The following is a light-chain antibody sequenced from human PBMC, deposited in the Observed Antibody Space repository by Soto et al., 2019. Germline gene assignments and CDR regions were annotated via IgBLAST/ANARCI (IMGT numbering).Light chain of an antibody. V-gene: IGLV1-44*01. J-gene: IGLJ2*01. CDR3: AVGDDILNRPV. CDR1: RSNIAGNA. CDR2: SDS. Sequence: QSVLSQPPSASGTPGQRVTISCSGTRSNIAGNAVNWYQQLPGTAPKLLIFSDSQRPSGVPDRFSASKYGTSASLAISGLQADDEALSHCAVGDDILNRPVFGGGTKVTVL.